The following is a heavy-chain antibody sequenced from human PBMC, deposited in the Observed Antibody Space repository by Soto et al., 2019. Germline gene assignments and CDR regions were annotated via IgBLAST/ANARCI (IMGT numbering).Heavy chain of an antibody. D-gene: IGHD3-22*01. CDR2: IIPIFGTA. V-gene: IGHV1-69*01. CDR3: ARGGFRYDSSGYYFDY. Sequence: QVQLVQSGAEVKKPGSSVKVSCKASGGTFSSYAISWVRQAPGQGLEWMGGIIPIFGTANYAQKFQGRVTITADESTSTAYMELSSLRSEGTAVYYCARGGFRYDSSGYYFDYWGQGTLVTVSS. J-gene: IGHJ4*02. CDR1: GGTFSSYA.